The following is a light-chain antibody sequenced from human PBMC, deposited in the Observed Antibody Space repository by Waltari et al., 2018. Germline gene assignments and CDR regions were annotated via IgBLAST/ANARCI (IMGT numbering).Light chain of an antibody. V-gene: IGKV3-15*01. CDR3: QQYNNWPLT. CDR2: GAS. Sequence: ETVMTQSPPTLSVSTGDRATLPCRASQSVSSDLAWYQQKPGQAPRLLIYGASTRATGIPGRFSGSGSGTEFTLTISSLQSEDFAVYYCQQYNNWPLTFGGGTKVEI. CDR1: QSVSSD. J-gene: IGKJ4*01.